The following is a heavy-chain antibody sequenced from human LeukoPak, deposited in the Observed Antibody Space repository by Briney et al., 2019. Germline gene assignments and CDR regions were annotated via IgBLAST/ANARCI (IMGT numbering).Heavy chain of an antibody. CDR2: IIPIFGTA. Sequence: ASVKVSCKASGGTFSSYAISWVRQAPGQGLEWMGGIIPIFGTANHAQKFQGRVTITADKSTSTAYMELSSLRSEDTAVYYCARDLDYGDPSWGQGTLVTVSS. CDR1: GGTFSSYA. V-gene: IGHV1-69*06. D-gene: IGHD4-17*01. J-gene: IGHJ5*02. CDR3: ARDLDYGDPS.